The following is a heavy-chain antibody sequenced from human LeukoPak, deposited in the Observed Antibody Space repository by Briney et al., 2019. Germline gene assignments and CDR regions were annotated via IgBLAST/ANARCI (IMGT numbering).Heavy chain of an antibody. V-gene: IGHV3-21*04. D-gene: IGHD3-10*01. Sequence: GGSLRLSCAASGFTFSSYSMSWVRQAPGKGLEWVSSISSSSSYIYYADSVKGRFTISRDNAKNSLYLQMNSLRAEDTAVYYCARDVPYYYGSGTYSAWAFDIWGQGTMVTVSS. CDR2: ISSSSSYI. CDR3: ARDVPYYYGSGTYSAWAFDI. J-gene: IGHJ3*02. CDR1: GFTFSSYS.